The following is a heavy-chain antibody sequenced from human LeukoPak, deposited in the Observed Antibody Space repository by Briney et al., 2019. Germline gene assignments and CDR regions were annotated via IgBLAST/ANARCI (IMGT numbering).Heavy chain of an antibody. J-gene: IGHJ3*02. CDR3: ARVDRGDQTTVTPYDAFDI. CDR1: GYTFTGYY. D-gene: IGHD4-17*01. CDR2: INPNSGGT. Sequence: ASVKVSCKASGYTFTGYYMPWVRQAPGHGLEWMGWINPNSGGTNYAQKFQGRVTMTRDTSISTAYMELSRLRSDDTAVYYCARVDRGDQTTVTPYDAFDIWGQGTMVTVSS. V-gene: IGHV1-2*02.